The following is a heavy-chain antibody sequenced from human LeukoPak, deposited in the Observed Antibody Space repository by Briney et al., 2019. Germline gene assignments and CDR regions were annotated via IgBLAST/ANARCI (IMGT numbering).Heavy chain of an antibody. CDR3: ARVGSGSSISIFGY. CDR1: GGSISSGDYY. CDR2: IYYSGST. V-gene: IGHV4-30-4*01. J-gene: IGHJ4*02. D-gene: IGHD6-6*01. Sequence: PSQTLSLTCTVSGGSISSGDYYWSWIRQPPGKGLEWIGYIYYSGSTYYNPSLKSRVTISVDTSKNQFSLKLSSVTAADTAVYYCARVGSGSSISIFGYWGQGTLVTVSS.